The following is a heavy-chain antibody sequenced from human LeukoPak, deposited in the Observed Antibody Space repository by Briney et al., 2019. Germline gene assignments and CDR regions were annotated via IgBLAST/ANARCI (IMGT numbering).Heavy chain of an antibody. V-gene: IGHV4-59*08. CDR2: IYYSGST. CDR1: GGSINRYY. J-gene: IGHJ4*02. D-gene: IGHD3-22*01. Sequence: PSETLSLTCTVSGGSINRYYWSWIRQPPGKGLEWIGQIYYSGSTNYNPSLKSRVTVSVDTSKHQFSLKLSSVTAADTAVYYCARRQYYDSSGYWYYFDYWGQGTLVTVSS. CDR3: ARRQYYDSSGYWYYFDY.